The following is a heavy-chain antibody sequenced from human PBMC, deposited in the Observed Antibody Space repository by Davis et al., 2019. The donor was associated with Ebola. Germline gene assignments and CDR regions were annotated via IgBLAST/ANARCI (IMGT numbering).Heavy chain of an antibody. J-gene: IGHJ4*02. D-gene: IGHD3-22*01. Sequence: MPSETLSLTCTVSGGSISSSSYYWGWIRQPPGKGLEWIANIYYSGSTQYNPSLKSRVTISVDTSNNQFSLKLTSVTAADTAMYYCARHLIYNYDGSVYSSPYYIDYWGQGTLVTVSS. V-gene: IGHV4-39*01. CDR3: ARHLIYNYDGSVYSSPYYIDY. CDR2: IYYSGST. CDR1: GGSISSSSYY.